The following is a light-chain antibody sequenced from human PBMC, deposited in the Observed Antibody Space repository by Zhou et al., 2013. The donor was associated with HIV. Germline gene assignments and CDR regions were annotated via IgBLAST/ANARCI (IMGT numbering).Light chain of an antibody. V-gene: IGLV1-40*01. CDR3: QSYDRSLSVV. J-gene: IGLJ2*01. Sequence: QSVLTQPPSVSGAPGRRVTISCTGSSSNIGAGYDVHWYQQLPGTAPKLLIYGYNNRPSGVPDRFSGSKSGTSASLAITGLQAEDEADYYCQSYDRSLSVVFGGGTKLTVL. CDR1: SSNIGAGYD. CDR2: GYN.